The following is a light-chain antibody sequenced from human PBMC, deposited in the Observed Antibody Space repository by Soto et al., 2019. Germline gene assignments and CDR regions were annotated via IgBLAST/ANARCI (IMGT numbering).Light chain of an antibody. CDR2: FNSDGSH. V-gene: IGLV4-69*01. CDR1: SGHSSYA. CDR3: QTWGTGVGV. Sequence: QLVLTQSPSASASLGASVKLTCTLSSGHSSYAIGWHQQQPEKGPRYLMKFNSDGSHSKGDGIPDRFSGSSSGAERYLTISSLQSEDEADYYCQTWGTGVGVFGGGTKVTVL. J-gene: IGLJ2*01.